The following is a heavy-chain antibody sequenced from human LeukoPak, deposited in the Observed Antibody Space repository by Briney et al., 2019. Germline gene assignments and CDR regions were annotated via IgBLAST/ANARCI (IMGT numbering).Heavy chain of an antibody. V-gene: IGHV3-33*01. CDR2: IWFDGSNK. CDR3: ARDQRDQWLPVFDY. J-gene: IGHJ4*02. Sequence: GRSLSLPCAASGFTLRSYGMHWFRQVPGKGLERVAVIWFDGSNKYYADSVKGRFTISRDNSKNTLYLEMNSLRAEDTAVYHCARDQRDQWLPVFDYWGQGTLVTVSS. CDR1: GFTLRSYG. D-gene: IGHD6-19*01.